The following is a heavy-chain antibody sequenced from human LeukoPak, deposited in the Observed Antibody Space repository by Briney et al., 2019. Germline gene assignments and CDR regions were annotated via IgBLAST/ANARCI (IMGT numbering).Heavy chain of an antibody. Sequence: RGASVKVSCKTSGYIFTSHGINWVRQAPGQGLEWMGWISGHNGKTDYGQKLQDRFTMTTDTSTSTVYMELRSLGSDDTAVYYCARDPRIAVAGKYFDYWGQGTLVTVSS. CDR1: GYIFTSHG. J-gene: IGHJ4*02. CDR2: ISGHNGKT. V-gene: IGHV1-18*01. CDR3: ARDPRIAVAGKYFDY. D-gene: IGHD6-19*01.